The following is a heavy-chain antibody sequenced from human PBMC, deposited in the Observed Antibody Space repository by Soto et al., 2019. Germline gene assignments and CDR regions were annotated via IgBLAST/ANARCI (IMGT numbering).Heavy chain of an antibody. CDR3: AKDGTQDIVVVVAVEDAFDI. J-gene: IGHJ3*02. Sequence: EVQLLESGGGLVQPGGSLRLSCAASGFTFSSYAMSWVRQAPGKGLEWVSAISGSGGSTYYADSVKGRFTISRDNSKNTLYLQMNSLRAEDTAVYYCAKDGTQDIVVVVAVEDAFDIWGQGTMVTVSS. D-gene: IGHD2-15*01. V-gene: IGHV3-23*01. CDR1: GFTFSSYA. CDR2: ISGSGGST.